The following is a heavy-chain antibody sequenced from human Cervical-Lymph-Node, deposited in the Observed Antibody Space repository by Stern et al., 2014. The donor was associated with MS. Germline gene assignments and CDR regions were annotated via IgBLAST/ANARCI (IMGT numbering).Heavy chain of an antibody. J-gene: IGHJ6*02. CDR1: GYTFTSYY. V-gene: IGHV1-46*01. CDR2: INPSGGST. CDR3: ARDFEAYYYYYGMDV. Sequence: QVQLVQSGAEVKKPGASVKGSCKASGYTFTSYYMHWVRQAPGQGLEWMGIINPSGGSTSYAQKFQGRVTMTRDTSTSTVYMELSSLRSEDTAVYYCARDFEAYYYYYGMDVWGQGTTVTVSS.